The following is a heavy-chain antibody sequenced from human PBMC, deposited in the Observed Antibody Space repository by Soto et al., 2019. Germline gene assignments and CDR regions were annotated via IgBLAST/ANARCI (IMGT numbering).Heavy chain of an antibody. CDR2: IWYDGRNK. CDR1: GFTPGSYG. J-gene: IGHJ4*02. D-gene: IGHD3-16*02. Sequence: GGSLRLSCEASGFTPGSYGMHWVRQAPGKGLEWVAVIWYDGRNKYYADSVKGRFTISRDNSKNTLYLQMNSLGAEDTAVYYCARDYVWGSYRYNNFDYWGQGTLVTVSS. CDR3: ARDYVWGSYRYNNFDY. V-gene: IGHV3-33*01.